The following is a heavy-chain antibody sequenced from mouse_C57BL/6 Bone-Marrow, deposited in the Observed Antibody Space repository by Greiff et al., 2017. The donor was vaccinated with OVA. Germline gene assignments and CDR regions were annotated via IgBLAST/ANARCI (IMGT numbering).Heavy chain of an antibody. CDR3: ARLYYGNFYFDY. Sequence: EVQLVESGGDLVKPGGSLKLSCAASGFTFSSYGMSWVRQTPDKSLEWVATISSGGSYTYYPDSVKGRFTLSRDNAKNTLYLQMSSLKSEDTAMYYCARLYYGNFYFDYWGQGTTLTVSS. J-gene: IGHJ2*01. V-gene: IGHV5-6*01. CDR1: GFTFSSYG. D-gene: IGHD2-1*01. CDR2: ISSGGSYT.